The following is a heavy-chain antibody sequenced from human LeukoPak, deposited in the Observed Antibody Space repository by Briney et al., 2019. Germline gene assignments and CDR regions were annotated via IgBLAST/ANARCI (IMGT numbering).Heavy chain of an antibody. CDR3: ARLGLDDYDSSSI. V-gene: IGHV4-39*01. Sequence: PSETLSLTCTVSGGSISSSSYYWGWIRQPPGTGLEWIGSIYYSGSTYYNPSLKSRVTISVDTSKNQFSLKLSSVTAADTAVYYCARLGLDDYDSSSIWGQGTMVTVSS. D-gene: IGHD3-22*01. J-gene: IGHJ3*02. CDR1: GGSISSSSYY. CDR2: IYYSGST.